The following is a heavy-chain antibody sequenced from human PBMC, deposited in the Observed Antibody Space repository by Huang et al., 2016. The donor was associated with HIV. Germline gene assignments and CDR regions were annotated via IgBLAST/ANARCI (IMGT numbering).Heavy chain of an antibody. V-gene: IGHV4-39*01. Sequence: QLQLQESGPGLVKPSETLSLTCTVSGGSISSSSYYWGWIRQPPGKGLGWIGSIYYSGIPSYTPSLKSRVTISVDTSKNQFSLKLSSVTAADTAVYYCARRKLGEHKWCDPWGQGTLVTVSS. CDR2: IYYSGIP. CDR1: GGSISSSSYY. D-gene: IGHD1-26*01. J-gene: IGHJ5*02. CDR3: ARRKLGEHKWCDP.